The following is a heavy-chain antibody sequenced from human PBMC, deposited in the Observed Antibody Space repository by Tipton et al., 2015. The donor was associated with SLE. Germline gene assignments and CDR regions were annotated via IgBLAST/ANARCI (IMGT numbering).Heavy chain of an antibody. J-gene: IGHJ3*02. CDR1: GFTFSSYG. CDR3: ARREYFYGSGSAFDI. V-gene: IGHV3-48*01. CDR2: ISSSSSTI. Sequence: SLRLSCAASGFTFSSYGMHWVRQAPGKGLEWVSYISSSSSTIYYADSVKGRFTISRDNAKNSLYLQMNSLRAEDTAVYYCARREYFYGSGSAFDIWGQGTMVTVSS. D-gene: IGHD3-10*01.